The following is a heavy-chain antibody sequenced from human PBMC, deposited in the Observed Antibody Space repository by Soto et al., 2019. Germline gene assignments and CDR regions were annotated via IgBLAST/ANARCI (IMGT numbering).Heavy chain of an antibody. CDR2: IYYSGST. J-gene: IGHJ6*02. CDR1: GSSISRYY. CDR3: AREGIAVAGTWDSMDV. D-gene: IGHD6-19*01. Sequence: SEPLSLTCTVSGSSISRYYWSWIRQPPGKGLEWIGYIYYSGSTSYNPSLKSRVTISVDTSKNQFSLKLSSVTAADTAVYYCAREGIAVAGTWDSMDVWGQGTTVT. V-gene: IGHV4-59*01.